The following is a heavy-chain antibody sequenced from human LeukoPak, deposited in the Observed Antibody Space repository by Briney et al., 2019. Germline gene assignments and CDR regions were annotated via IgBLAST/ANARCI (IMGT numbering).Heavy chain of an antibody. J-gene: IGHJ5*02. CDR1: GFTFSSYS. D-gene: IGHD6-19*01. Sequence: KAGGSLRLSCVASGFTFSSYSMNWVRQAPGKGLEWVSSISSSSSYIYYADSVKGRFTISRDNAKNSLYLQMNSLRAEDTAVYYCAREGLYVAVAGTHLIFDPWGQGTLVTVSS. CDR3: AREGLYVAVAGTHLIFDP. V-gene: IGHV3-21*01. CDR2: ISSSSSYI.